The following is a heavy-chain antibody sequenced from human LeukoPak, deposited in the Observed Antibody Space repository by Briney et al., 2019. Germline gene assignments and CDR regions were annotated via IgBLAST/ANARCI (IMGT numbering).Heavy chain of an antibody. V-gene: IGHV3-30*02. CDR1: GFTFSSYG. CDR3: AKGGGAARLRYYYYMDV. CDR2: IRYDGSNK. J-gene: IGHJ6*03. Sequence: GGSLRLSCAASGFTFSSYGMHWVRQAPGKGLEWVAFIRYDGSNKYYADSVKGRFTISRDNSKNTLYLRMNSLRAEDTAVYYCAKGGGAARLRYYYYMDVWGKGTTVTVSS. D-gene: IGHD6-6*01.